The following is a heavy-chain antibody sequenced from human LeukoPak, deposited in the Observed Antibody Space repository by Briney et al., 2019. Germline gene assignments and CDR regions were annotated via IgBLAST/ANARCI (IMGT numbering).Heavy chain of an antibody. V-gene: IGHV4-59*01. D-gene: IGHD3-3*01. J-gene: IGHJ4*02. CDR3: ARGVPEYYDFWSGYFYYFDY. CDR2: IYYSGST. Sequence: PSETLSLTCTVSGGSISSYYWSWIRQPPGKGLEWIGYIYYSGSTNYNPSLKSRVTITVDTSKNQCSLKLTSVTAADTAVYYCARGVPEYYDFWSGYFYYFDYGGQGTLVTVSS. CDR1: GGSISSYY.